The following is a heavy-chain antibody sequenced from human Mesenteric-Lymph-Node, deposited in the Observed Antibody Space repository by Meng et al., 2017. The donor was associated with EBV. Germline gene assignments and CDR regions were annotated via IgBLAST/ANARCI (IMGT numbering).Heavy chain of an antibody. D-gene: IGHD1-26*01. J-gene: IGHJ4*02. CDR1: GGSFSGYY. CDR2: INHSGST. V-gene: IGHV4-34*01. CDR3: ARRGKVGAGY. Sequence: QVPLQQVGAGLLKPSETLSLTCAVYGGSFSGYYWSWIRQPPGKGLEWIGEINHSGSTNYNPSLKSRVTISVDTSKNQFSLKLSSVTAADTAVYYCARRGKVGAGYWGQGTLVTVSS.